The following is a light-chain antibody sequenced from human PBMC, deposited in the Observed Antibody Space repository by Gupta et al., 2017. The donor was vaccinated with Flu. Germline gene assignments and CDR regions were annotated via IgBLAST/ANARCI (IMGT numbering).Light chain of an antibody. CDR2: LYSDGCR. Sequence: SVQLTCTRRSGHRTYALAWHQQQPDHGPPYLMDLYSDGCRVQGVVFPYLFSASSSGAARSLTISRLDSDDESYYYCQTVGTGWVFGGGTKLTVL. CDR1: SGHRTYA. CDR3: QTVGTGWV. V-gene: IGLV4-69*01. J-gene: IGLJ3*02.